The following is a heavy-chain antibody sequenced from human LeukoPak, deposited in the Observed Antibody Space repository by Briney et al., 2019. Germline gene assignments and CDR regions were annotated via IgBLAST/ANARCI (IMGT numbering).Heavy chain of an antibody. J-gene: IGHJ4*01. CDR1: GFTASSTY. V-gene: IGHV3-53*01. CDR2: IYSGGST. D-gene: IGHD5-12*01. CDR3: VKDLSPSGGF. Sequence: GGSLRLSCAASGFTASSTYMSWVRQAPGKGLEWVSVIYSGGSTYYTDAVKGRFTISRDDSKNTLYLQMNSLRAEDTALYYCVKDLSPSGGFWGQGTLVTVSS.